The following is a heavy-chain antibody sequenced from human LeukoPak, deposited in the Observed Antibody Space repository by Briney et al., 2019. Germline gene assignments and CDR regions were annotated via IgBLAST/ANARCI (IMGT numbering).Heavy chain of an antibody. V-gene: IGHV3-21*01. CDR2: ISSSSYI. D-gene: IGHD2/OR15-2a*01. CDR3: ARSTPSHAFDI. CDR1: GFTFSSYS. J-gene: IGHJ3*02. Sequence: PGGSLRLSCAASGFTFSSYSMNWVRQAPGKGLEWVSSISSSSYIYYADSVKGRFTISRDNAKNSLYLQMNSLRAEDTAVYYCARSTPSHAFDIWGQGTMVTVSS.